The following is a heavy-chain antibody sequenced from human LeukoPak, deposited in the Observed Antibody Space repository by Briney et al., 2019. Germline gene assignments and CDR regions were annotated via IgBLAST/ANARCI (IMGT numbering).Heavy chain of an antibody. J-gene: IGHJ4*02. D-gene: IGHD6-13*01. CDR3: ATPYSSSWYSGY. CDR1: GYTLTELS. CDR2: FDPEDGET. V-gene: IGHV1-24*01. Sequence: ASVKVSCKVSGYTLTELSMHWVRQAPGKGLEWMGGFDPEDGETIYAQKIQGRVTMTEDTSTDTAYMELSSLRSEDTAVYYCATPYSSSWYSGYWGQGTLVTVSS.